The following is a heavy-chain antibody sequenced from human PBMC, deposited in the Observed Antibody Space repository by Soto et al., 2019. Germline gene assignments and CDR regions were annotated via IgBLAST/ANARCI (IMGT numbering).Heavy chain of an antibody. J-gene: IGHJ6*02. V-gene: IGHV3-30*18. Sequence: VGSLRLSCAASGFIFSNYGMHWVRQAPGKGLEWVAVISYDGTNKYYADSVKGRSTSSRDNSKNTVYLQMNSLRTEDTAVYYCAKVPDTAMEDYYGMDVWGQGTTVTVSS. CDR1: GFIFSNYG. D-gene: IGHD5-18*01. CDR2: ISYDGTNK. CDR3: AKVPDTAMEDYYGMDV.